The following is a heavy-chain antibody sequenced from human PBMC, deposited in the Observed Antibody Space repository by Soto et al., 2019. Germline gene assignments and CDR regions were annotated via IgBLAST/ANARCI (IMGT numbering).Heavy chain of an antibody. Sequence: ASVKVSCKASGYTFTSYDINWVRQATGQGLEWMGWMNPNSGNTGYAQKFQGRVTMTGSTSISTAYMELSSLRSEDTAFYYCARGGYYYDSSAYYRPFDYWGQGTLVTVSS. D-gene: IGHD3-22*01. J-gene: IGHJ4*02. V-gene: IGHV1-8*01. CDR2: MNPNSGNT. CDR1: GYTFTSYD. CDR3: ARGGYYYDSSAYYRPFDY.